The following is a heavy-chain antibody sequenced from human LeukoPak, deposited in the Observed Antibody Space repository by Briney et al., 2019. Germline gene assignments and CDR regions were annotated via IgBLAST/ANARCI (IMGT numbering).Heavy chain of an antibody. CDR1: GFTVSSNY. J-gene: IGHJ5*02. V-gene: IGHV3-11*06. Sequence: GGSLRLSCAASGFTVSSNYMSWVRQAPGKGLEWVSCISTRSTYTKYADSVKGRFTISRDNARNSLYLQMNNLKAEDTAVFYCARDLQAVAGTWFDLWGQGTLVTVSS. D-gene: IGHD6-19*01. CDR2: ISTRSTYT. CDR3: ARDLQAVAGTWFDL.